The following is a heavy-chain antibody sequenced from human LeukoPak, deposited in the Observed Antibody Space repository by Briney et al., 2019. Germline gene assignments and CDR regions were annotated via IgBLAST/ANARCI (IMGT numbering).Heavy chain of an antibody. CDR3: AKLIRDVTIYDF. Sequence: GGSLRLSCATSGFIFRRYWMSWVRQAPGKGLEWVASINQDQSAIFYVDSVKGRFTISRDNTRNFLFLQMNSLRPEDTAFYYCAKLIRDVTIYDFWGPGSLVTVSS. V-gene: IGHV3-7*01. D-gene: IGHD5-24*01. CDR1: GFIFRRYW. CDR2: INQDQSAI. J-gene: IGHJ4*03.